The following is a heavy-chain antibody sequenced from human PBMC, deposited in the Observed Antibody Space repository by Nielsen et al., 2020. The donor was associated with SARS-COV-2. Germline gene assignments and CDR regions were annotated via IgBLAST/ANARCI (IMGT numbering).Heavy chain of an antibody. J-gene: IGHJ5*02. CDR3: AKDHSFGYGDYDP. CDR1: GFNFHNYS. CDR2: IRYDGSYT. Sequence: GESLKISCEASGFNFHNYSMHWVRQAPGKGPEWVAFIRYDGSYTSYKDSVRGRFTVARDNSRNTMYLQMNSLTIEDTAVYYCAKDHSFGYGDYDPWGQGTLVTVSS. V-gene: IGHV3-30*02. D-gene: IGHD4-17*01.